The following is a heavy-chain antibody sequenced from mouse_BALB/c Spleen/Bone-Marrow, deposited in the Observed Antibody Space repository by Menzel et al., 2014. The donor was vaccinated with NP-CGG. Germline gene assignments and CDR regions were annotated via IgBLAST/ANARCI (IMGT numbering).Heavy chain of an antibody. D-gene: IGHD2-4*01. CDR2: ISGGGSYT. Sequence: EVHLVESGGGLVKSGGSLKPSCAASGFTFSNYGMSWVRPTPEKRLEWVATISGGGSYTFYSDSVKGRFTISRDNAKNNLYLQLSSLRSEDTALYYCARHAYYDQTEVSFVYWGQGTLVTVSA. V-gene: IGHV5-9-2*01. CDR3: ARHAYYDQTEVSFVY. CDR1: GFTFSNYG. J-gene: IGHJ3*01.